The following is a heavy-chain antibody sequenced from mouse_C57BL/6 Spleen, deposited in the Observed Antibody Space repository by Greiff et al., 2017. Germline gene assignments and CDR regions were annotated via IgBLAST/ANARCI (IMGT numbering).Heavy chain of an antibody. CDR2: ISNLAYSI. CDR3: ARHDYDRNYFDD. J-gene: IGHJ2*01. CDR1: GFTFSDYG. D-gene: IGHD2-4*01. Sequence: EVMLVESGGGLVQPGGSLKLSCAASGFTFSDYGMAWVRQAPRKGPEWVAFISNLAYSIYYAATVTGRFTISRENAKNTLYLEMSSLRSEDTAMYYCARHDYDRNYFDDWGQGTTLTVSS. V-gene: IGHV5-15*01.